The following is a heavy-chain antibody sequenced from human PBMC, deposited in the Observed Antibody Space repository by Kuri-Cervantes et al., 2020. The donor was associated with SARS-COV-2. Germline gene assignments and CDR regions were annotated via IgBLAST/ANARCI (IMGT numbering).Heavy chain of an antibody. J-gene: IGHJ4*02. Sequence: ETLSLTCAASGFTLDDYGMYWVRQTPGMGLEWVSDITWDGYNTFYADAVEGRFTMYRDSSKNSLYLQMSSLRVEVTAVYFCATVFGVGSNTNYLDYWGQGTVVTVSS. D-gene: IGHD3-10*02. CDR3: ATVFGVGSNTNYLDY. CDR1: GFTLDDYG. V-gene: IGHV3-43D*03. CDR2: ITWDGYNT.